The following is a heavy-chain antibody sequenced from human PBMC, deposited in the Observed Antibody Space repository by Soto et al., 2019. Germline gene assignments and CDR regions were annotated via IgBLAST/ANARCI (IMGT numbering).Heavy chain of an antibody. Sequence: SETLSLTCTVSGGSISSSSYYWGWIRQPPGKGLEWIGSIYYSGSTYYNPSLKSRVTISVDTSKNQFSLKLSSVTAADTAVYYCARPILSKHDAFDIWGQGAMVTVSS. CDR2: IYYSGST. CDR3: ARPILSKHDAFDI. J-gene: IGHJ3*02. CDR1: GGSISSSSYY. V-gene: IGHV4-39*01.